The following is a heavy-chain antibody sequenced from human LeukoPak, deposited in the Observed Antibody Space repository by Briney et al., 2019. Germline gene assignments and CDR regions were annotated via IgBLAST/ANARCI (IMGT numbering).Heavy chain of an antibody. Sequence: SETLSLTCTVSGGSISSSSYYWGWIRQPPGKGLEWIGSIYYSGSTYYNPSLKSRVTISVDTSKNQFSLKLSSVTAADTAVYYCARQIVRSGSGNWFDPWGQGTLVTVSS. CDR1: GGSISSSSYY. J-gene: IGHJ5*02. D-gene: IGHD3-10*01. V-gene: IGHV4-39*01. CDR2: IYYSGST. CDR3: ARQIVRSGSGNWFDP.